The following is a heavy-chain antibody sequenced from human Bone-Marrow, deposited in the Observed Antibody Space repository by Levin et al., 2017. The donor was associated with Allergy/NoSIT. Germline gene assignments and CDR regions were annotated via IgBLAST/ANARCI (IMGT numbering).Heavy chain of an antibody. CDR2: LYKSSSA. D-gene: IGHD3-10*01. Sequence: SETLSLTCTVSGASINNHHWSWIRQPPGKGLEWIGYLYKSSSANLNPSLKSRVTVSADMSKNQFSLSLNSVTAADTAIYYCARQAYGTRYYSRSPKDKQDDYYDMDVWGKGTTVTVSS. V-gene: IGHV4-59*11. CDR3: ARQAYGTRYYSRSPKDKQDDYYDMDV. J-gene: IGHJ6*03. CDR1: GASINNHH.